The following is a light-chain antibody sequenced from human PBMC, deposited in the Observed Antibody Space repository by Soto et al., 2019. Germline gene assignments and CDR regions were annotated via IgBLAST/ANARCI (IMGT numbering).Light chain of an antibody. J-gene: IGLJ3*02. CDR1: SSDVGAYIY. Sequence: QSVLTQPRSVSGSPGQSVTISCTGTSSDVGAYIYVSWYQQHPGKVPKLIIYDVNERPSGVPDRFSGSKSGNTASLTISGLQADDEANYYCCSCAGSYSWVFGGGTKLTVL. CDR3: CSCAGSYSWV. CDR2: DVN. V-gene: IGLV2-11*01.